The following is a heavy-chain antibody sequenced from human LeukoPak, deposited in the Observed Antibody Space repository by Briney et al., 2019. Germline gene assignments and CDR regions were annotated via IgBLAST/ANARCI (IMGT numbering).Heavy chain of an antibody. CDR1: GFTFSSYS. CDR2: ISSSSSYI. D-gene: IGHD1-26*01. V-gene: IGHV3-21*01. CDR3: ARGRQNSGSYWDAFHI. J-gene: IGHJ3*02. Sequence: GGSLRLSCAASGFTFSSYSMNWVRQAPGKGLEWVSSISSSSSYIYYADSVKGRFTISRDNAKNSLYLQMNSLRAEDTAVYYCARGRQNSGSYWDAFHIWGQGTMVTVSS.